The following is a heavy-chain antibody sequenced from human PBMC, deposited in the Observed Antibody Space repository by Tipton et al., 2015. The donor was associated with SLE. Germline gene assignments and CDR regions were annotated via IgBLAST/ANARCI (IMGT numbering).Heavy chain of an antibody. CDR2: IYPGFYPGDSNP. V-gene: IGHV5-51*01. CDR1: EYSFTTYW. J-gene: IGHJ6*02. CDR3: ARHRYSSNWNYGMDV. D-gene: IGHD5-18*01. Sequence: QLVQSGAEVKKAGESLQISCKGPEYSFTTYWIGWVRQMPGKGLEWMGIIYPGFYPGDSNPKYSPSFQGQVTMSVDKSISTAYLEWSSLKASDTATYYCARHRYSSNWNYGMDVWGQGTTVSVSS.